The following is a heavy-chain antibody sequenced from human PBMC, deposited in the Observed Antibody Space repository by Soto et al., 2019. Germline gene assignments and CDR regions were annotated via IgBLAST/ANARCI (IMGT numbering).Heavy chain of an antibody. D-gene: IGHD3-22*01. CDR1: GFTFSSYG. CDR2: ISYDGSNK. Sequence: GVSLRLSCAASGFTFSSYGMHWVRQAPGKGLEWVAVISYDGSNKYYADSVKGRFTISRDNSKNTLYLQMNSLRAEDTAVYYCAKGSYYYDDSYYFDYWGQGTLVTVSS. V-gene: IGHV3-30*18. J-gene: IGHJ4*02. CDR3: AKGSYYYDDSYYFDY.